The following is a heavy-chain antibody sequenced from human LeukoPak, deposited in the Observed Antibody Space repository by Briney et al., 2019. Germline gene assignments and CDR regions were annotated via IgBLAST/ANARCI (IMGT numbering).Heavy chain of an antibody. D-gene: IGHD2-15*01. CDR2: IYYSGST. CDR1: GGSISSSSYY. J-gene: IGHJ4*02. CDR3: AKWGLYGY. Sequence: SETLSLTCTVSGGSISSSSYYWGWIRQPPGKGLEWIGSIYYSGSTYYNPSLKSRVTISVDTSKNQFSLKLGSVTAADTAVYYCAKWGLYGYWGQGTLVTVSS. V-gene: IGHV4-39*07.